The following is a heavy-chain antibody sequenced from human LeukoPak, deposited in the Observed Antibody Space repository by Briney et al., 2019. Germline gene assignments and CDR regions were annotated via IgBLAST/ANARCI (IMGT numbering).Heavy chain of an antibody. CDR1: GFTFSSYG. D-gene: IGHD2-2*02. CDR2: ISYDGSNK. V-gene: IGHV3-30*18. Sequence: HPGGSLRLSCAASGFTFSSYGMHWVRQAPGKGLEWVAVISYDGSNKYYADSVKGRFTISRDNSKNTLYLQMNSLRAEDTAVYYCAKPKYCSSTSCYTYYFDYWGQGTLVTVSS. CDR3: AKPKYCSSTSCYTYYFDY. J-gene: IGHJ4*02.